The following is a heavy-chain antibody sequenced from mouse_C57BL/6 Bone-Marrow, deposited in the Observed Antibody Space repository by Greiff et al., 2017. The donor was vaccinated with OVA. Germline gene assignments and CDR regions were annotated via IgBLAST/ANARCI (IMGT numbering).Heavy chain of an antibody. CDR3: VRHTGTYFDY. D-gene: IGHD4-1*01. Sequence: EVNLVESGGGLVQPKGSLKLSCAASGFSFNTYAMNWVRQAPGKGLEWVARIRSKSNNYATYYADSVKDRFTISRDDSESMLYLQMNNLKTEDTAMYYCVRHTGTYFDYWGQGTTLTVSS. J-gene: IGHJ2*01. CDR2: IRSKSNNYAT. CDR1: GFSFNTYA. V-gene: IGHV10-1*01.